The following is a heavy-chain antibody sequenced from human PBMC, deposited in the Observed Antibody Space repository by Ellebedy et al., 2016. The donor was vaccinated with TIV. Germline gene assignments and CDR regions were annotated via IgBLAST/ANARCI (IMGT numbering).Heavy chain of an antibody. Sequence: SETLSLXCTVSGGSISSGSYYWGWIRQPPGKGLEWIGSIYYSGSTYYNPSLKNRVTISVDTSKNQFSLKLNSVTAADTAVYYCARETRPVPVTRWDPWYFDLWGRGTLVTVSS. CDR1: GGSISSGSYY. CDR3: ARETRPVPVTRWDPWYFDL. D-gene: IGHD5-24*01. J-gene: IGHJ2*01. CDR2: IYYSGST. V-gene: IGHV4-39*07.